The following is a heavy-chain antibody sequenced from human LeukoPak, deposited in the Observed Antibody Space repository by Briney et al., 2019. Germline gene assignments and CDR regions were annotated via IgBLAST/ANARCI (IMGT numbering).Heavy chain of an antibody. J-gene: IGHJ4*02. V-gene: IGHV1-46*01. CDR2: INPSGGST. CDR1: GYTFTSYY. D-gene: IGHD3-22*01. CDR3: ARGPKNYYDSSGYYPPGY. Sequence: ASVKVSCKASGYTFTSYYMHWVRQAPGQGLEWMGIINPSGGSTSYAQKFQGRVTMTRNTSISTAYMELSSLRSEDTAVYYCARGPKNYYDSSGYYPPGYWGQGTLVTVSS.